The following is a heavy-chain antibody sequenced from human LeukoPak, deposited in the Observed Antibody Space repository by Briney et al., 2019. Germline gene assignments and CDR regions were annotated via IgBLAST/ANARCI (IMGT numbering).Heavy chain of an antibody. CDR2: IYYSGST. V-gene: IGHV4-31*03. J-gene: IGHJ3*02. D-gene: IGHD3-9*01. CDR1: GGSISSGGYY. Sequence: KPSQTLSLTCTVSGGSISSGGYYWSWIRQHPGKGLEWIGYIYYSGSTYYNPSLKSRVTISVDTSKNQFSLNLSSVTAADTAVYYCARDYPHYDILTGYTRGAFDIWGQGTMVTVSS. CDR3: ARDYPHYDILTGYTRGAFDI.